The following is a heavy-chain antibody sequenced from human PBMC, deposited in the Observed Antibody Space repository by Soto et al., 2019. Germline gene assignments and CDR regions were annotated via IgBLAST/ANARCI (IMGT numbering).Heavy chain of an antibody. V-gene: IGHV1-69*01. CDR2: IIPIFGTA. Sequence: GXSVKVSCKASGGPFISYAIIWVRQAPGQGLEWMGGIIPIFGTANYAQKFQGRVTITADESTSTAYMELSSLRSEDTAVYYCAREVMITFGGSNGPINYYYGMDVWGQGTTVTVSS. D-gene: IGHD3-16*01. CDR3: AREVMITFGGSNGPINYYYGMDV. J-gene: IGHJ6*02. CDR1: GGPFISYA.